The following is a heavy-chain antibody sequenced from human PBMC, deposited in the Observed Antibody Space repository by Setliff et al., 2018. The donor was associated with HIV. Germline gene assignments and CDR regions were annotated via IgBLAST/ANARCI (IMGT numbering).Heavy chain of an antibody. CDR1: GYMFIAYG. V-gene: IGHV1-18*01. CDR2: IGPYNGRT. CDR3: AREHRHFDY. D-gene: IGHD2-21*01. J-gene: IGHJ4*02. Sequence: ASVKVSCKTSGYMFIAYGMSWVRRAPGQGLEWMGWIGPYNGRTEYAQEFQGRVTMTRDTSISTAYMELSRLRSDDTALYYCAREHRHFDYWGQGTLVTVSS.